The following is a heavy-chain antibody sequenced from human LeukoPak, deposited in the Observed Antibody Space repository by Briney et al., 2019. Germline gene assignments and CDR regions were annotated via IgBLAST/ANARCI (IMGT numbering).Heavy chain of an antibody. D-gene: IGHD2-2*01. Sequence: ASVKVSCKASGYTFASYGISWVRQAPGQGLEWMGGISAYNGNTNYAQKLQGRVTMTTDTSTSTAYMELRSLRSDDPAVYYRARLAGYCSSTSCFNWFDPWGQGTLVTVSS. CDR1: GYTFASYG. CDR2: ISAYNGNT. V-gene: IGHV1-18*04. CDR3: ARLAGYCSSTSCFNWFDP. J-gene: IGHJ5*02.